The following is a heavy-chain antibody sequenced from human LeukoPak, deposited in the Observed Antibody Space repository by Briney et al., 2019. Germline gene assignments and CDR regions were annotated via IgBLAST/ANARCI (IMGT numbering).Heavy chain of an antibody. Sequence: PGGSLRLSCAASGFTFSAYYMSWIRQAPGKGLEWVSYISTSGGTIYYADSVKDRFTISRDNAKNSLYLQMNSLRAEDTAVYYCARAPPRSGYFDRPYFDYWGQGTLVTVSS. CDR2: ISTSGGTI. CDR3: ARAPPRSGYFDRPYFDY. CDR1: GFTFSAYY. V-gene: IGHV3-11*04. D-gene: IGHD3-9*01. J-gene: IGHJ4*02.